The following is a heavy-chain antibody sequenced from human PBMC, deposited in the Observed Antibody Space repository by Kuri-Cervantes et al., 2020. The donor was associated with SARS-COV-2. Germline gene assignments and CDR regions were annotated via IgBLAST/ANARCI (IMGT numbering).Heavy chain of an antibody. V-gene: IGHV4-39*01. CDR2: IYYSGST. J-gene: IGHJ4*02. Sequence: GSLRLSCTVSGGSISSSSYYWGWIRQPPGKGLEWIGSIYYSGSTYYNPSLKSRVTISVDTSKNQFSLKLSSVTAADTAVYYCAGGGYEAFDYWGQGTLVTVSS. CDR1: GGSISSSSYY. CDR3: AGGGYEAFDY. D-gene: IGHD5-12*01.